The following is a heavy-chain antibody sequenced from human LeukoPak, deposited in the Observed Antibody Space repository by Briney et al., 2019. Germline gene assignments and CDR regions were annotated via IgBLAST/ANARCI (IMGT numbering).Heavy chain of an antibody. J-gene: IGHJ4*02. Sequence: SETLSLTCAVYGGSFRGYYWSWIRQPPGKGLEWIGEINHSGSTNYNPSLKSRVTISVDTSKNQFSLKLSSVTDADTAMYYCARMGHYYDLDYWGQGTLVTVSS. V-gene: IGHV4-34*01. CDR1: GGSFRGYY. CDR3: ARMGHYYDLDY. D-gene: IGHD3-22*01. CDR2: INHSGST.